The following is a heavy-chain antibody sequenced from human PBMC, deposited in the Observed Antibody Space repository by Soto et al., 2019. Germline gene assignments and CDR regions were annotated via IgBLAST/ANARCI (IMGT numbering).Heavy chain of an antibody. CDR1: GYIFTGYY. D-gene: IGHD3-9*01. J-gene: IGHJ3*02. CDR3: ATDKVAFDM. V-gene: IGHV1-2*02. CDR2: INTKTGGT. Sequence: GASVKVSCKASGYIFTGYYIQWVRQAPGQGLEWMGWINTKTGGTKYAQKFQGRVTMTRDTSINTAYMEVSRLRSDDTVVYYCATDKVAFDMWGQGTMVTVSS.